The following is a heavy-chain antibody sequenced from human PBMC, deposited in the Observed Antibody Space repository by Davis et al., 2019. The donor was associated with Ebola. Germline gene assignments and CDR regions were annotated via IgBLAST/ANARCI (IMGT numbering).Heavy chain of an antibody. V-gene: IGHV1-18*04. Sequence: ASVKVSCKSSGYTFTSCGLVWVRQAPGLGLEWMGWISGFNTNTNFAQKFQGIVTVSKDTSTNTAYMDLRSLTSDDTAIYYCARAPNYDVLTGTSSYYSDYWGRGTLVTVSS. J-gene: IGHJ4*02. D-gene: IGHD3-9*01. CDR3: ARAPNYDVLTGTSSYYSDY. CDR1: GYTFTSCG. CDR2: ISGFNTNT.